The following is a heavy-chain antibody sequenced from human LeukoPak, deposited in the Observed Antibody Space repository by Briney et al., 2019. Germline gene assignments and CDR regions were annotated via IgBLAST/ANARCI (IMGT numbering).Heavy chain of an antibody. CDR2: ISGSGGST. D-gene: IGHD6-19*01. CDR3: AKAGSSGWSSSGGDY. Sequence: SGGSLRLSCAAPGFTFGNFAMTWVRKAPGKGLGWVSTISGSGGSTFYADSVKGRFPISRDNSKNTLLLQMNSLRAEDTAIYYCAKAGSSGWSSSGGDYWGQGSVVTVSS. V-gene: IGHV3-23*01. CDR1: GFTFGNFA. J-gene: IGHJ4*02.